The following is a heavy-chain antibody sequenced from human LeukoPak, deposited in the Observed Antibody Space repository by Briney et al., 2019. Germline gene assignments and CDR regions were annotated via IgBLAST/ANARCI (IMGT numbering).Heavy chain of an antibody. V-gene: IGHV3-15*07. CDR3: STLTSRGLSDS. CDR2: IKSKADGETI. J-gene: IGHJ4*02. Sequence: SGGSLRLSCAASGFAFTNAWMNWVRQAPGKGLEWVGRIKSKADGETIDYAAPVKGRFTFSRDDSKNMLYLQMNSLKSEDTAVYYCSTLTSRGLSDSWGQGTLVTVSS. D-gene: IGHD1-20*01. CDR1: GFAFTNAW.